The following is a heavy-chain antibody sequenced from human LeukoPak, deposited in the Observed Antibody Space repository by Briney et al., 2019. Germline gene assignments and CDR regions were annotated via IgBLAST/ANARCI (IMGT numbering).Heavy chain of an antibody. V-gene: IGHV1-69*06. CDR1: GGTFSSYA. CDR2: IIPIFGTA. D-gene: IGHD3-10*01. J-gene: IGHJ4*02. CDR3: ARYYYGSGGSLGYFDY. Sequence: ASVKVSCKASGGTFSSYAISWVRQAPGQGLEWMGGIIPIFGTANYAQKFQGRVTITADKSTSTAYMELSSLRSEDTAVYYCARYYYGSGGSLGYFDYWAREPWSPSPQ.